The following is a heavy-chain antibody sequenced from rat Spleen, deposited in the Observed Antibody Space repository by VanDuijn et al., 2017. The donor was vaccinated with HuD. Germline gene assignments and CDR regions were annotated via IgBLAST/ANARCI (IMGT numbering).Heavy chain of an antibody. CDR1: GYSITRNY. CDR2: ISYSGST. Sequence: EVQLQESGPGLVKPSLSLSLTCSVTGYSITRNYWGWIRKFPGNKMEWMGYISYSGSTSYNPSLKSRISITRDTSKNQFFLQLNSVTTVDTATYYCSRSGVGAGDYWYFDFWGPGTMVTVSS. J-gene: IGHJ1*01. D-gene: IGHD5-1*01. CDR3: SRSGVGAGDYWYFDF. V-gene: IGHV3-1*01.